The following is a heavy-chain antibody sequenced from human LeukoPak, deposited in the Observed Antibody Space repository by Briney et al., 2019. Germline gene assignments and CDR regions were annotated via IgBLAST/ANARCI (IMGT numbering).Heavy chain of an antibody. Sequence: GGSLRLSCAASGFTFSSYGMHWVRQAPGKGLEWVAFIRYDGSNKYYADSVKGRFTISRDNSKNTLYLQMNSLRAEDTAVYYCAKDRGAGVGYFDYWGQGTLVTVSS. D-gene: IGHD1-26*01. CDR1: GFTFSSYG. CDR3: AKDRGAGVGYFDY. CDR2: IRYDGSNK. J-gene: IGHJ4*02. V-gene: IGHV3-30*02.